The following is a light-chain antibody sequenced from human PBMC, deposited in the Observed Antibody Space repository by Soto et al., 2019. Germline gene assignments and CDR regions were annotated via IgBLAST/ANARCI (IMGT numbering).Light chain of an antibody. Sequence: EIVLTQTPATLSLSPGESVTLSCRASQNIGDTYLAWYQQKPGQAPRLLIHGVSASGAGISDRFSSSGSGTDFTLTISRLEPVDFAVYYCHQYSRSPVTFSPLTCGGGSKVE. CDR3: HQYSRSPVTFSPLT. V-gene: IGKV3-20*01. CDR1: QNIGDTY. CDR2: GVS. J-gene: IGKJ4*01.